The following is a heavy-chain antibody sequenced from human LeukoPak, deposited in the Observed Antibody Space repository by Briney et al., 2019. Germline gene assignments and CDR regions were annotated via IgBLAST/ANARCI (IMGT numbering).Heavy chain of an antibody. CDR3: ARAPGGSEPFDY. CDR1: GFTFSSYW. V-gene: IGHV3-74*01. D-gene: IGHD3-10*01. J-gene: IGHJ4*02. CDR2: INSDGSST. Sequence: GGSLRLSCAASGFTFSSYWMHWVRQAPGKGLVWVSRINSDGSSTSYADSVKGRFTISRDNAKNTLYLQMNSLRAEDTAVYYRARAPGGSEPFDYWGQGTLVTVSS.